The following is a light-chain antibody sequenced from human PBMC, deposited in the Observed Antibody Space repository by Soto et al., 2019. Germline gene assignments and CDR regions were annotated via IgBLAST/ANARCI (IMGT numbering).Light chain of an antibody. J-gene: IGLJ2*01. CDR3: GTWDSSLSAVV. Sequence: QSVLTQPPSVSAAPGQKVTISCSGSSSNIGNNYVSCYQQLPGTAAKLLIYDNNKRPPGIPDRFSGSKSGTSATLGITGLQTGDEADYYCGTWDSSLSAVVFGGGTKLTVL. CDR2: DNN. CDR1: SSNIGNNY. V-gene: IGLV1-51*01.